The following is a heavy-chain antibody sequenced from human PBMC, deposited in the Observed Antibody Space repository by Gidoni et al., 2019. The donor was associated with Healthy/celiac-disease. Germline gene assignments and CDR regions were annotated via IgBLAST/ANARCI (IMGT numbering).Heavy chain of an antibody. CDR3: ARDGGLRAAAGTLGWFDP. J-gene: IGHJ5*02. V-gene: IGHV4-38-2*02. CDR2: IYHSGST. D-gene: IGHD6-13*01. Sequence: QVQLQESGPGLVKPSETLSLTCTVSGSSLSSGSYWGWIRQPPGKGLEWIGSIYHSGSTYYNPSLKSRVTISVDTSKNQFSLKLSSVTAADTAVYYCARDGGLRAAAGTLGWFDPWGQGTLVTVSS. CDR1: GSSLSSGSY.